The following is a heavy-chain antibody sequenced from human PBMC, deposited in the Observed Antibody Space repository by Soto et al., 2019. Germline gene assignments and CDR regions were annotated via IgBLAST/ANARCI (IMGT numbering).Heavy chain of an antibody. D-gene: IGHD3-10*01. V-gene: IGHV4-39*01. CDR3: ARLGGVASYYYGSGSSGSIDY. Sequence: QLQLQESGPGLVKPSETLSLTCTVSGGSISSSSYYWGWIRQPPGKGLEWIGSIYYSGSTYYNPSLKSRVTISADTSKNQFSLKLSSVTAADTAVYYCARLGGVASYYYGSGSSGSIDYWGQGTLVTVSS. CDR2: IYYSGST. CDR1: GGSISSSSYY. J-gene: IGHJ4*02.